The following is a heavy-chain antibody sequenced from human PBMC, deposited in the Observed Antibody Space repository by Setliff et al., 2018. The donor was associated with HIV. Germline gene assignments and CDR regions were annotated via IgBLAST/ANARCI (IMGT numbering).Heavy chain of an antibody. J-gene: IGHJ5*02. V-gene: IGHV3-7*03. CDR3: ARVSPWFDP. CDR1: GFAFSFYA. CDR2: IKYDGSEK. Sequence: GGSLRLSCAASGFAFSFYAMSWVRQAPGKGLEWVANIKYDGSEKYYVGSVKGRFTISRGNAKNSLYLQMNSLRAEDTAVYYCARVSPWFDPWGQGTLVTVSS.